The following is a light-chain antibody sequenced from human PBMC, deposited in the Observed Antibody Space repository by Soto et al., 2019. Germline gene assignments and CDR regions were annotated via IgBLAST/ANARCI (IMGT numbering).Light chain of an antibody. Sequence: DIQMTQSPSSLSASVGERVTITCRASQSISTYLNWYQQKPGKAPKVLIYAASSLQSGVPSRFSGTASGTDFILTISSLQPEDFATYYCQQSDTPPLTFGQGTKLEIK. V-gene: IGKV1-39*01. CDR2: AAS. CDR3: QQSDTPPLT. CDR1: QSISTY. J-gene: IGKJ2*01.